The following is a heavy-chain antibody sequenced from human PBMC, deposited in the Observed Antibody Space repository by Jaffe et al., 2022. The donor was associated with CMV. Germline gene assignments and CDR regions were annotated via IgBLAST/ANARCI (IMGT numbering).Heavy chain of an antibody. CDR1: GFSLSNARMG. CDR2: IFSNDEK. J-gene: IGHJ6*03. CDR3: ARISRDSRGSWYSLYYYYMDV. V-gene: IGHV2-26*01. Sequence: QVTLKESGPVLVKPTETLTLTCTVSGFSLSNARMGVSWIRQPPGKALEWLAHIFSNDEKSYSTSLKSRLTISKDTSKSQVVLTMTNMDPVDTATYYCARISRDSRGSWYSLYYYYMDVWGKGTTVTVSS. D-gene: IGHD6-13*01.